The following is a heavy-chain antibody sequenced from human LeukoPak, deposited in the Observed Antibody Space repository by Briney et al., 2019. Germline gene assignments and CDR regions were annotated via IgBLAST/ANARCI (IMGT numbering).Heavy chain of an antibody. V-gene: IGHV4-34*01. J-gene: IGHJ4*02. CDR3: ARGPSNDY. CDR1: GGSFCGYY. Sequence: PSETLSLTCAVYGGSFCGYYWSWIRQPPGKGLEWIGEINHSGSTNYNPSLKRRVTISVDTSKNQFSLKLSSVTAADTAVYYCARGPSNDYWGQGTLVTVSS. CDR2: INHSGST.